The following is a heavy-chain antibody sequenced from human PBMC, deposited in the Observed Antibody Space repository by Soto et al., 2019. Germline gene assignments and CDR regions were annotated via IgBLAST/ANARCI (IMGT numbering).Heavy chain of an antibody. D-gene: IGHD4-17*01. CDR3: ARDPYGDYETDAFDI. CDR2: ISSSSSYT. J-gene: IGHJ3*02. CDR1: GFTFSDYY. V-gene: IGHV3-11*06. Sequence: GGSLRLSCAASGFTFSDYYMSWIRQAPGKGLEWVSYISSSSSYTNYADSVKGRFTISRDNAKNSLYLQMNSLRAEDTAVYYCARDPYGDYETDAFDIWGQGTMVTVSS.